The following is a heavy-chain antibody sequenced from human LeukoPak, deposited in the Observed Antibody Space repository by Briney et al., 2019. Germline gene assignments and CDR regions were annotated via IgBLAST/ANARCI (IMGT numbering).Heavy chain of an antibody. J-gene: IGHJ4*02. Sequence: SETLSLTCTVSGGSISSYYWSWIRQPPGKGLEWIGYIYYSGSTNYNPSLKSRVTISVDTSKNQFSLKLSSVTAADTAMYYCARGMGIAVAGPYFDYWGQGTLVTVSS. V-gene: IGHV4-59*01. D-gene: IGHD6-19*01. CDR2: IYYSGST. CDR1: GGSISSYY. CDR3: ARGMGIAVAGPYFDY.